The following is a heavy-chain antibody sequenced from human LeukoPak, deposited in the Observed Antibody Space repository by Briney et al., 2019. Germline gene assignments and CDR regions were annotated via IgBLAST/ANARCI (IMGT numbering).Heavy chain of an antibody. Sequence: ASVKVCCKASGYTFTGYYMHWVRQAPGQGLEWMGWINPYSGGTNYAQKFQGRVTMTRDTSISIAYMELSSLRSDDTAVFYCARGGQQLVRWREEQLDYWGQGTLVTVSS. CDR2: INPYSGGT. CDR1: GYTFTGYY. V-gene: IGHV1-2*02. D-gene: IGHD6-13*01. J-gene: IGHJ4*02. CDR3: ARGGQQLVRWREEQLDY.